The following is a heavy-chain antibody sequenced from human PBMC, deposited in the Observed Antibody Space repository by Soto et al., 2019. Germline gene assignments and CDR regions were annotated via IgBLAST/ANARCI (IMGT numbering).Heavy chain of an antibody. V-gene: IGHV3-15*01. J-gene: IGHJ4*02. CDR2: IRTKTDDGTT. D-gene: IGHD3-10*01. CDR3: TTEENYYGSGNYGDY. Sequence: EVQLVESGGGLVKPGGSLRLSCAASGFTFSNAWMSWVRQAPGKGLEWVGRIRTKTDDGTTDYAAPVKGRFTISRDDSKNTLYLQMNSLKTEDTAVYYCTTEENYYGSGNYGDYWGQGTLVTVSS. CDR1: GFTFSNAW.